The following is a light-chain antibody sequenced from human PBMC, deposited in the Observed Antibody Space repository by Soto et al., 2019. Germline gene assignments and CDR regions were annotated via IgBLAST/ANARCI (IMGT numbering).Light chain of an antibody. CDR2: GAS. J-gene: IGKJ1*01. CDR3: QQNNKWPPWT. Sequence: EIVMTQSPATLSVSPGERATLSCRASQSVSSNLAWYQQKPGQAPRLLIYGASTRATGIPARFKGSGSGTEFTLTISGLQSEDFAVYYCQQNNKWPPWTFGQGTKVESK. CDR1: QSVSSN. V-gene: IGKV3-15*01.